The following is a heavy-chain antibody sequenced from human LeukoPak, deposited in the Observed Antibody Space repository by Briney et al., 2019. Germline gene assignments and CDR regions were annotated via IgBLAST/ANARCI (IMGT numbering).Heavy chain of an antibody. Sequence: PGGSLRLSCAASGFTFSDCYMSWIRQAPGKGLEWVSYISSSGSTIYYADSVKGRFTISRDNAKNSLYLQMNSLRAEDTAVYYCARGAGWLRSPMHAFDIWGQGTMVTVSS. V-gene: IGHV3-11*04. D-gene: IGHD5-12*01. CDR3: ARGAGWLRSPMHAFDI. CDR2: ISSSGSTI. J-gene: IGHJ3*02. CDR1: GFTFSDCY.